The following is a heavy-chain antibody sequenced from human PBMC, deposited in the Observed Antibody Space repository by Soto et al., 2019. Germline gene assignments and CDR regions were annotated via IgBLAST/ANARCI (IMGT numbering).Heavy chain of an antibody. CDR2: ISRSGGST. Sequence: GGSLRLSCAASGFTFSSYAMSWVRQAPGKGLEWVSAISRSGGSTYYADSVKGRFTITRDNSKNTLYLQMNSLRAEDTAVYYCAEDTVTMLVVVSFDYWGQGTLVTVSS. V-gene: IGHV3-23*01. J-gene: IGHJ4*02. D-gene: IGHD3-22*01. CDR1: GFTFSSYA. CDR3: AEDTVTMLVVVSFDY.